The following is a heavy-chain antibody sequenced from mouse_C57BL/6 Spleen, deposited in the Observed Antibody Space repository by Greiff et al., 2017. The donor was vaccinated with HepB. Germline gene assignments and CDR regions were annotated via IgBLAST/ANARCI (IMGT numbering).Heavy chain of an antibody. CDR2: INPNNGGT. CDR1: GYTFTDYN. J-gene: IGHJ2*01. Sequence: EVKLQESGPELVKPGASVKIPCKASGYTFTDYNMDWVKQSHGKSLEWIGDINPNNGGTIYNQKFKGKATLTVDKSSSTAYMELRSLTSEDTAVYYCARGATMVPYYFDYWGQGTTLTVSS. V-gene: IGHV1-18*01. CDR3: ARGATMVPYYFDY. D-gene: IGHD2-2*01.